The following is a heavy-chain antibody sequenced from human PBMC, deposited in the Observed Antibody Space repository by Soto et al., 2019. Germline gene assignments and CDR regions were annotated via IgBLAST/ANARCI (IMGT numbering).Heavy chain of an antibody. V-gene: IGHV4-39*01. J-gene: IGHJ4*02. Sequence: QLQLQESGPGLVKSSETLSLTCTVSGGSLSSSDYYWGWIRQPPGKGLEWIATIYYSGNTYYNPSLKSRITISIDTSKKQFSLRLGSVTAADTAVYYCARLAPYRGSYAGLFDYWGQGTLVTVSS. CDR2: IYYSGNT. D-gene: IGHD1-26*01. CDR1: GGSLSSSDYY. CDR3: ARLAPYRGSYAGLFDY.